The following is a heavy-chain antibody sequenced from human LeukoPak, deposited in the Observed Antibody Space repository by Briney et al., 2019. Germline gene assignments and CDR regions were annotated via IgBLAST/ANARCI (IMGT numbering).Heavy chain of an antibody. CDR2: INPNNRGT. D-gene: IGHD3-10*01. V-gene: IGHV1-2*02. CDR3: ARGIYNDY. J-gene: IGHJ4*02. Sequence: GASVKVSCKASGYTFTAHYIYWVRRAPGQGLEWMGWINPNNRGTYYAQNFRGRVTMTRDTSISTAYMELTGLRSDDTAVYYCARGIYNDYWGQETLVTVSS. CDR1: GYTFTAHY.